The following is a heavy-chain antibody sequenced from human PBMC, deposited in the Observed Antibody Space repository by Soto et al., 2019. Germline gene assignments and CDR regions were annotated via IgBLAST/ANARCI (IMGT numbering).Heavy chain of an antibody. D-gene: IGHD1-26*01. CDR3: ARGVGFYFDY. CDR2: IKQDGSEK. CDR1: GFTSSTYW. Sequence: EVQLVESGGGLVQPGGSLRLSCAASGFTSSTYWMSWVRQTPGKGLEWVANIKQDGSEKYYVDSVKGRFSISRDNAKNSLYLQMNSLRAEDTAVYYCARGVGFYFDYWGQGTLVTVSS. J-gene: IGHJ4*02. V-gene: IGHV3-7*01.